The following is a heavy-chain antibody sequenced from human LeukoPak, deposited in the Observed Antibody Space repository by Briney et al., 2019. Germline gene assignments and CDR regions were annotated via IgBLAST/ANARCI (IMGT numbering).Heavy chain of an antibody. CDR3: AREVGSGSYDY. V-gene: IGHV4-39*07. CDR2: IYYSGST. J-gene: IGHJ4*02. Sequence: SETLSLTCTVSGGSISSSSYYWGWIRQPPGTGLEWIGSIYYSGSTYYNPSLKSRVTISVDTSKNQFSLKLSSVTAADTAVYYCAREVGSGSYDYWGQGTLVTVSS. CDR1: GGSISSSSYY. D-gene: IGHD1-26*01.